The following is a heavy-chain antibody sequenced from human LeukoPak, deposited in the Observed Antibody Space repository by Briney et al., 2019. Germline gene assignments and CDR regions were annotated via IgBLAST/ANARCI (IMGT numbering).Heavy chain of an antibody. D-gene: IGHD2-2*01. CDR3: ARVSAQLLAFDY. CDR1: GYTFTSYG. Sequence: ASVKVSCKASGYTFTSYGISWVRKAPGQGLEWMGWISAYNGNTNYAQKLQGRVTMTTDTSTSTAYMELRSLRSDDTAVYYCARVSAQLLAFDYWGQGTLVTVSS. CDR2: ISAYNGNT. J-gene: IGHJ4*02. V-gene: IGHV1-18*01.